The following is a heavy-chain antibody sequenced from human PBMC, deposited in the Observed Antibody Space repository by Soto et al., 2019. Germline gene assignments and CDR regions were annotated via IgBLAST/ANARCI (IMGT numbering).Heavy chain of an antibody. V-gene: IGHV5-51*01. J-gene: IGHJ6*02. CDR2: IYPGDSDT. D-gene: IGHD1-26*01. Sequence: GESLKISCKGSGYSFTSYWIGWVRQMPGKGLEWMGIIYPGDSDTRYSPSFQGQVTISADKSISTAYLQWSSLKASDTAMYYCARHLQSGSYYYYYGMDVWGQGTTVTVS. CDR3: ARHLQSGSYYYYYGMDV. CDR1: GYSFTSYW.